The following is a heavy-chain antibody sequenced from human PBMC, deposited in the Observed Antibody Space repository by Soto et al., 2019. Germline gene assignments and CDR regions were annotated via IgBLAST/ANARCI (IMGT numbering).Heavy chain of an antibody. CDR3: ARSTVIAAWGGY. Sequence: QVQLVQSGAEVKKPGASVKVSCKASGYTFTSYAMHWVRQAPGQRLEWMGWINAGNGNTKYSQKFQGRVTITRDTSASTAYMESSRLRSDDTAVYYCARSTVIAAWGGYWGQGTLVTVSS. V-gene: IGHV1-3*01. J-gene: IGHJ4*02. CDR1: GYTFTSYA. D-gene: IGHD6-13*01. CDR2: INAGNGNT.